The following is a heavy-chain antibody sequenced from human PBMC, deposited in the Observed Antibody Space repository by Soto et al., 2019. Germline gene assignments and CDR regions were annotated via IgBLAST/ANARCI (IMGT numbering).Heavy chain of an antibody. V-gene: IGHV3-30*18. CDR3: AKDWGETGWYNWFDT. CDR2: ISHDGSEK. CDR1: GFTFSTHG. D-gene: IGHD6-19*01. Sequence: VQLVESGGGLVQPGTSLRLSCAASGFTFSTHGMHWVRQAPGKGLEWVAMISHDGSEKYYVDSVKGRFTIARDISKNTLFLQVDSLRAEDTAVYCAKDWGETGWYNWFDTWGQGTLVTVSS. J-gene: IGHJ5*02.